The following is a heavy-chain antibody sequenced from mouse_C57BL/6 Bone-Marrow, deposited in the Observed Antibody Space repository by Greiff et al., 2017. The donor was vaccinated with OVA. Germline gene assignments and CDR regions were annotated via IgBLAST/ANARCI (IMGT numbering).Heavy chain of an antibody. D-gene: IGHD3-3*01. Sequence: EVNVVESGGDLVKPGGSLKLSCAASGFTFSSYGMSWVRQTPDKRLEWVATISSGGSYTYYPDSVKGRFTISRDNAKNTLYLQMSSLKSEDTAMYYCARRGTYYFDYWGQGTTLTVSS. V-gene: IGHV5-6*01. CDR2: ISSGGSYT. J-gene: IGHJ2*01. CDR1: GFTFSSYG. CDR3: ARRGTYYFDY.